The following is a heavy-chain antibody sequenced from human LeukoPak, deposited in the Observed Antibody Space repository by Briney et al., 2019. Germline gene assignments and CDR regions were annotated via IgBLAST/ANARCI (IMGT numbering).Heavy chain of an antibody. CDR2: IYAGDSDT. J-gene: IGHJ4*02. D-gene: IGHD6-19*01. CDR3: ARHPRYINGEHYFDY. CDR1: GYTFTSNW. Sequence: PGESLKISCKGSGYTFTSNWIGWVRQMPGKGLEWMGIIYAGDSDTRYSPSFQGQVTISVDRSISTAYPQWISLKASDTAMYYCARHPRYINGEHYFDYWGQGTLVTVSS. V-gene: IGHV5-51*01.